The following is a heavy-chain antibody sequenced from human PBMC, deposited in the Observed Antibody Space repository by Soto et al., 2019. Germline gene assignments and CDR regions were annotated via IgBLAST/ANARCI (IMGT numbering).Heavy chain of an antibody. D-gene: IGHD2-21*01. CDR3: TTEDPWLLRGLEY. Sequence: EVQLVESGGGLVKPGESLRLSCEASGASFTNAWMNWVRQAPGKGLEWVGRIKTRIDSATTDYAAPVKGRFTISRDDSKNTLYLQMDSLKTEDTAVYYCTTEDPWLLRGLEYWGQGTLVTVSS. J-gene: IGHJ4*02. CDR1: GASFTNAW. V-gene: IGHV3-15*01. CDR2: IKTRIDSATT.